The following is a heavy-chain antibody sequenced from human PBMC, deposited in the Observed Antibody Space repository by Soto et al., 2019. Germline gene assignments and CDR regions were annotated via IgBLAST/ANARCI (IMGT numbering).Heavy chain of an antibody. J-gene: IGHJ4*02. Sequence: ASVKLSCEASGVTINSYAMSWVRQAHGQGLEWMGWISTYNGNTIYAQKIQGRVTMTTDTSTSTAYVELRSLRSDDTAVYYCAREEGISDWHAFDYWGQGTLVTVSS. CDR2: ISTYNGNT. V-gene: IGHV1-18*01. D-gene: IGHD6-19*01. CDR1: GVTINSYA. CDR3: AREEGISDWHAFDY.